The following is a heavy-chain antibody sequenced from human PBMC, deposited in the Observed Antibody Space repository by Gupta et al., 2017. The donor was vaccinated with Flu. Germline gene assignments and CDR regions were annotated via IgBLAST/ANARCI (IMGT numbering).Heavy chain of an antibody. V-gene: IGHV3-9*01. CDR2: ISWDSVYI. CDR1: GFAFFEYS. Sequence: EVQLVESGGGLVQPGRSLRLSCEASGFAFFEYSMHWVRQAPGKGLEWVSGISWDSVYIGYADSVKGRFTISRDNGKNSLYLQMNSLGAEDTALYYCARSERAKGYYFDYWGQGNQVTVSS. CDR3: ARSERAKGYYFDY. J-gene: IGHJ4*02. D-gene: IGHD2-15*01.